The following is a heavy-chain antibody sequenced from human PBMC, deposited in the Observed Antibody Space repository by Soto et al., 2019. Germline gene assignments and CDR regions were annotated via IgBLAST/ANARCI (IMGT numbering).Heavy chain of an antibody. D-gene: IGHD1-26*01. CDR1: GGSISSYY. CDR2: IYYSGST. Sequence: QVQLQESGPGLVKPSETLSLTCTVSGGSISSYYWSWIRQPPVKGLEWIGYIYYSGSTNYNPSLKSRFTISVDSSKNLFSLKLSSVTAADTVVYYGASLGGMGGVPFQHWGQGTLVTVSS. J-gene: IGHJ1*01. V-gene: IGHV4-59*08. CDR3: ASLGGMGGVPFQH.